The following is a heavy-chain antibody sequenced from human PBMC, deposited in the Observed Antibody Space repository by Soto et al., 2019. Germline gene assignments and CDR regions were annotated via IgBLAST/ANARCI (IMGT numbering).Heavy chain of an antibody. V-gene: IGHV1-69*01. Sequence: QVQLVQSGAEVKKPGSSVKVSCKASGGTFSSYAISWVRQAPGQGLEWMGGNIPIFGTANYAQKFQGRVTITADESTSTAHMELRSLRSEDTAVYYCAREEYSSSSYYYYGMDVWGQGTTVTVSS. CDR1: GGTFSSYA. J-gene: IGHJ6*02. CDR3: AREEYSSSSYYYYGMDV. CDR2: NIPIFGTA. D-gene: IGHD6-6*01.